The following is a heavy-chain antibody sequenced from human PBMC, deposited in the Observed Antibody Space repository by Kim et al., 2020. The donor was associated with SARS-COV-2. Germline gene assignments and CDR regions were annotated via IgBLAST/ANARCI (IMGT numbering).Heavy chain of an antibody. J-gene: IGHJ5*02. CDR3: ARHFYGSGEDGTTWFDP. CDR2: IYYSGST. D-gene: IGHD3-10*01. V-gene: IGHV4-39*01. Sequence: SETLSLTCTVSGGSISSSSYYWGWIRQPPGKGLEWIGCIYYSGSTYYNPPLQSRVTISVDTSKNQLSLKLISVTAADTAVYYCARHFYGSGEDGTTWFDPWGQGTLVTVSS. CDR1: GGSISSSSYY.